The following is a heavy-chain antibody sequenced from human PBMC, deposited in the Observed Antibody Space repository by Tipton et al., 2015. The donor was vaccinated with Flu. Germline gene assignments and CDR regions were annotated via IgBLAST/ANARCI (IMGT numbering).Heavy chain of an antibody. CDR1: GGSFSGYY. Sequence: LRLSCAVYGGSFSGYYWTWIRQPPGKGLEWIGEINHSGSTNYNVSLKSRVTISVDTSKNQFSLKLRSVTAADTAVYYCARGTGYANTYFDSWGQGTLVTVSS. J-gene: IGHJ4*02. V-gene: IGHV4-34*01. CDR2: INHSGST. D-gene: IGHD5-12*01. CDR3: ARGTGYANTYFDS.